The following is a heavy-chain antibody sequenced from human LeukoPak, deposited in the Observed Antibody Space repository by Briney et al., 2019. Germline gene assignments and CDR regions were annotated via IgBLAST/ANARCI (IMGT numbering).Heavy chain of an antibody. V-gene: IGHV1-18*01. CDR1: GYTFTSYG. D-gene: IGHD6-19*01. CDR2: ISAYNGNT. CDR3: ASERVAGTSVWFDP. J-gene: IGHJ5*02. Sequence: GASVKVSCKASGYTFTSYGISRVRQAPGQGLEWVGWISAYNGNTNYAQKLQGRVTMTTDTSTSTAYMELRSLRSDDTAVYFCASERVAGTSVWFDPWGQGTLVTASS.